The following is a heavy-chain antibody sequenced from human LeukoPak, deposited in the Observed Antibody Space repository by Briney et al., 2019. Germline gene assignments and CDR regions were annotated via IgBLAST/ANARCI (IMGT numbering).Heavy chain of an antibody. D-gene: IGHD1-26*01. V-gene: IGHV3-21*01. CDR3: ARDNVGATNFDY. J-gene: IGHJ4*02. Sequence: GGSLRLSCAASGFTFSSYSMNWVRQAPGKGLEWVSSISSSSSYIYYADSVKGRFTISRDNAKNSLYLQMNSLGAEDTAVYYCARDNVGATNFDYWGQGTLVTVSS. CDR1: GFTFSSYS. CDR2: ISSSSSYI.